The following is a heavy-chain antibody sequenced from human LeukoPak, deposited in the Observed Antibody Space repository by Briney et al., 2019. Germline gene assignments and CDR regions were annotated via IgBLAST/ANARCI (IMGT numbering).Heavy chain of an antibody. D-gene: IGHD6-19*01. CDR2: ISGSGGST. Sequence: GGSLRLSCAASGFTFSSYAMSWVRQAPGKGLEWVSAISGSGGSTYYADSVKGRFTISRDNSKNTPYLQMNSLRAEDTAVYYCEKVMGIAVAYDAFDIWGQGKMVTVSS. CDR3: EKVMGIAVAYDAFDI. J-gene: IGHJ3*02. V-gene: IGHV3-23*01. CDR1: GFTFSSYA.